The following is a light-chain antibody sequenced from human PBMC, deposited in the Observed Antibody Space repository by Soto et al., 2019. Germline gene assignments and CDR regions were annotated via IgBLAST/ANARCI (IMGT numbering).Light chain of an antibody. CDR3: QSYDSSLSAAV. CDR2: GNS. V-gene: IGLV1-40*01. Sequence: QSVLTQPPSVSGAPGQRVTISCTGSSSTIGEGYDLHWYQQLPGTAPKLLIYGNSNRPSGVPDRFSGSKSGTSASLAITGLQAEDEADYYCQSYDSSLSAAVFGGGTQLTVL. CDR1: SSTIGEGYD. J-gene: IGLJ7*01.